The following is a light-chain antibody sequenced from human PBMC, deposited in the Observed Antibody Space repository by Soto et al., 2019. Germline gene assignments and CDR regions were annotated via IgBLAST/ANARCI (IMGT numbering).Light chain of an antibody. CDR2: TAS. Sequence: DIQMTQSPSSLSASVGDRVTSTCRASQTISIFLNWYQHKPGKPPTLLIYTASSLQSGVPSRFSGSGSGTDFTLTISSLQPEDFATYYCQQSYKTPLTFGGGTK. CDR1: QTISIF. J-gene: IGKJ4*01. V-gene: IGKV1-39*01. CDR3: QQSYKTPLT.